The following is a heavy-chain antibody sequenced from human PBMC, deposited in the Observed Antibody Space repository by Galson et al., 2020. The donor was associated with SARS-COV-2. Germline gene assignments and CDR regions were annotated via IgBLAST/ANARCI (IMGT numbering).Heavy chain of an antibody. D-gene: IGHD6-19*01. CDR2: IYYSGST. V-gene: IGHV4-39*01. CDR1: GGSISSSSYY. Sequence: SETLSLTCTVSGGSISSSSYYWGWIRQPPGKGLEWIGSIYYSGSTYYNPPLKSRVTISVDTSKNQFSLKLSSVTAADTAVYYCARQWLVINYLDGMDVWGQGTTVTVSS. CDR3: ARQWLVINYLDGMDV. J-gene: IGHJ6*02.